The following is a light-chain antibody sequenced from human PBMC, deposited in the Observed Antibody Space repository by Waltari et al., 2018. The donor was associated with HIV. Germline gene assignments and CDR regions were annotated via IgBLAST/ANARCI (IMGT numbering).Light chain of an antibody. CDR2: TAS. CDR3: QQSNGFVLT. CDR1: TRIASW. V-gene: IGKV1-12*01. Sequence: DIQMTQSPSSVSASVGDRVTITCRASTRIASWLAWYQQRPGKAPNLLIHTASILQSGVPSRFSGSGSGTDFTLTISNLQPEDFGTYYCQQSNGFVLTFGGGTKVEIK. J-gene: IGKJ4*01.